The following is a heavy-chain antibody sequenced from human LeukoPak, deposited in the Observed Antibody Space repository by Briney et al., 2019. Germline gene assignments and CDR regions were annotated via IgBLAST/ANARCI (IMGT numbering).Heavy chain of an antibody. D-gene: IGHD6-6*01. Sequence: SETLSLTCTVSGGAISSHYWSWIRQPPGKGLEGIGYIYYSGRPNYNPFLKSRVTISVGTSKNQFSLKLSSVTAADTAVYYCARLEYSSSSRINWFDPWGQGTLVTVSS. CDR1: GGAISSHY. J-gene: IGHJ5*02. V-gene: IGHV4-59*11. CDR3: ARLEYSSSSRINWFDP. CDR2: IYYSGRP.